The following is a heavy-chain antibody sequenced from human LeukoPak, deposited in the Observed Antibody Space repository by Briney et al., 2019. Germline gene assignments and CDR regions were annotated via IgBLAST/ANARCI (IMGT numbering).Heavy chain of an antibody. D-gene: IGHD4/OR15-4a*01. CDR1: GYTFTTYA. J-gene: IGHJ4*02. CDR2: INTNTGNP. Sequence: EASVKVSCKASGYTFTTYAMNWVRQAPGQGLEWMGWINTNTGNPIYAQGFTGRFVLSLDTSVSTAYLQISSLKDEDTAVYYCARRVPFDLWGQGTLVTVSS. V-gene: IGHV7-4-1*02. CDR3: ARRVPFDL.